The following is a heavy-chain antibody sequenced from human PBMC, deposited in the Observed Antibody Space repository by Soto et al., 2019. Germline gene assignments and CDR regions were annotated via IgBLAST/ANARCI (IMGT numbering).Heavy chain of an antibody. V-gene: IGHV3-15*07. D-gene: IGHD3-16*01. CDR2: IKSKTDGGTT. J-gene: IGHJ6*02. Sequence: ESGGGLVKPGGSLRLSCAASGFTFSNAWMNWVRQAPGKGLEWVGRIKSKTDGGTTDYAAPVKGRFTISRDDSKNTLYLQMNSLKTEDTAVYYCTTGAVLGYYYYGMDVWGQGTTVTVSS. CDR3: TTGAVLGYYYYGMDV. CDR1: GFTFSNAW.